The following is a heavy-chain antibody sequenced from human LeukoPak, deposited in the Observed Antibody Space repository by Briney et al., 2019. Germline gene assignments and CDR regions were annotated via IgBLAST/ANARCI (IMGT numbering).Heavy chain of an antibody. CDR2: ITWDSTNT. CDR3: AKDVSFRRGHNFDASDI. D-gene: IGHD5-24*01. V-gene: IGHV3-43*01. Sequence: PGGSPRLSCTASGFKFADAPMHWVRQSPGKGLEWIALITWDSTNTYYADSVKGRFTISRDDSRNNLYLQMNSLRSDDTALYYCAKDVSFRRGHNFDASDIWGLGTLVTVSS. CDR1: GFKFADAP. J-gene: IGHJ3*02.